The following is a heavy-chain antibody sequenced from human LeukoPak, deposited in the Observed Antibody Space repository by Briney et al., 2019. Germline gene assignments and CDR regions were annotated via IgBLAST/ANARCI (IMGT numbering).Heavy chain of an antibody. CDR2: IYYSGST. D-gene: IGHD3-22*01. CDR1: GGSISSGDYY. V-gene: IGHV4-30-4*01. J-gene: IGHJ4*02. CDR3: ARAYYYDSSGYDY. Sequence: SETLSLTCTVSGGSISSGDYYWSWIRQPPGKGLVWIGYIYYSGSTYYNPSLKSRVTISVDTSKNQFSLKLSSVTAADTAVYYCARAYYYDSSGYDYWGQGTLVTVSS.